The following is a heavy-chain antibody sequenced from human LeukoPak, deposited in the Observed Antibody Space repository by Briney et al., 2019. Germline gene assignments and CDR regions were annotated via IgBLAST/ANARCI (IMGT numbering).Heavy chain of an antibody. J-gene: IGHJ4*02. V-gene: IGHV3-23*01. CDR2: ISGSGGTT. CDR1: EFSFYTYV. Sequence: PGRSLRLFLAGFEFSFYTYVDRWVPQAPGKGLEWVSSISGSGGTTYYADSVKGRFTISRDNSNNTLYLQMNSLRAEDTAVYYCAKHPYRTSSALFDYWGQGTLVTVSS. D-gene: IGHD6-6*01. CDR3: AKHPYRTSSALFDY.